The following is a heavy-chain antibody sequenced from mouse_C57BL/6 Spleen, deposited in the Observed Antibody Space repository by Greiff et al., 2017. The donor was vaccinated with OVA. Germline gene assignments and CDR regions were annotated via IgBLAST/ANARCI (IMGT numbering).Heavy chain of an antibody. J-gene: IGHJ4*01. CDR2: INPYNGGT. V-gene: IGHV1-19*01. CDR1: GYTFTDYY. CDR3: ARHYYGSAAMDY. Sequence: VHVKQSGPVLVKPGASVKMSCKASGYTFTDYYMNWVKQSHGKSLEWIGVINPYNGGTSYNQKFKGKATLTVDKSSSTAYMELNSLTSEDSAVDYCARHYYGSAAMDYWGQGTSVTVSS. D-gene: IGHD1-1*01.